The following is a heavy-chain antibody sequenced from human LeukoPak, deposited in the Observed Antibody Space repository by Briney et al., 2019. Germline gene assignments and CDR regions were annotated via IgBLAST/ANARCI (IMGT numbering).Heavy chain of an antibody. CDR3: ARDRLAAAGTVFDY. CDR2: IIPIFGTA. D-gene: IGHD6-13*01. Sequence: ASVKVSCKASGGTFSSYAISWGRQAPGQGLEWMGRIIPIFGTANYAQKFQGRVTITTDESTSTAYMELSSLRSEDTAVYYCARDRLAAAGTVFDYWGQGTLVTVSS. J-gene: IGHJ4*02. V-gene: IGHV1-69*05. CDR1: GGTFSSYA.